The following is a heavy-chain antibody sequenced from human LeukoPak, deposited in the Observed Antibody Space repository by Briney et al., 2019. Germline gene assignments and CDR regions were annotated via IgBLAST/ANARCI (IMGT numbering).Heavy chain of an antibody. CDR3: ARGGLRTYLDY. D-gene: IGHD2-21*01. V-gene: IGHV1-18*01. J-gene: IGHJ4*02. CDR2: ISGYNGNT. CDR1: GYSFTSYG. Sequence: ASVMVSCKASGYSFTSYGLTWVRQVPGQGLELMGWISGYNGNTNYAQKFQGRVSMTTDTPASTVYMELRSLTSDDTAVYYCARGGLRTYLDYWGQGTLVTVSS.